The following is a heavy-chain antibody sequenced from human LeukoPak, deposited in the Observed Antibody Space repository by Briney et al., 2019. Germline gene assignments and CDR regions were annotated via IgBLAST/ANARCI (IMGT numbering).Heavy chain of an antibody. Sequence: GESLKISCKDSGYSFAIYWIGWVRQMPGRGLEWMGIIYPGDSDTRYSPSFQGQVTISADKSISTAYLHWRSLRASDTAMYYCARSTIYYGSGSRFDYWGQGTLVTVSS. J-gene: IGHJ4*02. CDR3: ARSTIYYGSGSRFDY. V-gene: IGHV5-51*01. CDR1: GYSFAIYW. CDR2: IYPGDSDT. D-gene: IGHD3-10*01.